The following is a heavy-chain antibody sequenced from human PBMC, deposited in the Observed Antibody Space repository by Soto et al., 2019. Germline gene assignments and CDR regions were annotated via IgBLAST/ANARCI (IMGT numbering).Heavy chain of an antibody. Sequence: PSETLSLTCAVSDDSISSSSYYWGWIRQPPGKGLEWIGSTFYSGSPYYNPSLRGRVTISVDTSKSQIYLKLSSLTAADTALYYCVRHLYSSSWSPFDSWGQGNLVTVS. CDR2: TFYSGSP. V-gene: IGHV4-39*01. CDR3: VRHLYSSSWSPFDS. J-gene: IGHJ4*02. CDR1: DDSISSSSYY. D-gene: IGHD6-13*01.